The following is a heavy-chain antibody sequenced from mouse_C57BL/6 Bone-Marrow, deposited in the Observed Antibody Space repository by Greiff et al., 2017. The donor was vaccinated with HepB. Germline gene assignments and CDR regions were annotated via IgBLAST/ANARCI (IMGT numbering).Heavy chain of an antibody. CDR1: GFSLTSYG. CDR3: ASLYYGPLGFAY. CDR2: IWGVGST. Sequence: QVQLKESGPGLVAPSQSLSVTCTVSGFSLTSYGVDWVRQSPGKGLEWLGVIWGVGSTNYNSALKSRLSISKDNSKSQVFLKMNSLQTDDTAMYYCASLYYGPLGFAYWGQGTLVTVSA. J-gene: IGHJ3*01. V-gene: IGHV2-6*01. D-gene: IGHD2-1*01.